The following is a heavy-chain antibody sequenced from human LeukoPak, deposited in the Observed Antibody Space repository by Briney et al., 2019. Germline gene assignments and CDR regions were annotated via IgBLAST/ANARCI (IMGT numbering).Heavy chain of an antibody. J-gene: IGHJ4*02. V-gene: IGHV3-7*04. D-gene: IGHD2-15*01. CDR1: GFTFSSYW. Sequence: PGGSLRLSCAASGFTFSSYWMSWVRQAPGKGLEWVANIKQDGSEKYYADSVKGRFAISRDNAKNSLFLQMNSLRAEDTAVYYCVRVLAATPAFDYWGRGTLVTVSS. CDR2: IKQDGSEK. CDR3: VRVLAATPAFDY.